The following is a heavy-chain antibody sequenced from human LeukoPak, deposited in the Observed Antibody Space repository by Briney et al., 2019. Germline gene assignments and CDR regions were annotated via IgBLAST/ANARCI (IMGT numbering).Heavy chain of an antibody. Sequence: SETLSLTCTVSGDSISTSNSYWSWIRQPAGKGLEWLGRLYTSGSTNYNPSLKSRVTMSVDTSKKQFSLKLSSVTAADTAVYYCARDGGSTLTGHYYYYMDVWGKGTTVTISS. V-gene: IGHV4-61*02. CDR2: LYTSGST. D-gene: IGHD3-9*01. J-gene: IGHJ6*03. CDR1: GDSISTSNSY. CDR3: ARDGGSTLTGHYYYYMDV.